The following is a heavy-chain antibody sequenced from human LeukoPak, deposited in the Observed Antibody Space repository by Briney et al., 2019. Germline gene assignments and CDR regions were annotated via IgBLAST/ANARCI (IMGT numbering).Heavy chain of an antibody. CDR2: IIPILGIA. D-gene: IGHD3-9*01. J-gene: IGHJ6*02. CDR1: GGTFSSYA. CDR3: AREPPVSVDWLPDRDYYYYGMDV. Sequence: GASVKVSCKASGGTFSSYAISWVRQAPGQGLEWMGRIIPILGIANYAQKFQGRVTITADKSTSTAYMELSSLRSEDTAVYYCAREPPVSVDWLPDRDYYYYGMDVWGQGTTVTVSS. V-gene: IGHV1-69*04.